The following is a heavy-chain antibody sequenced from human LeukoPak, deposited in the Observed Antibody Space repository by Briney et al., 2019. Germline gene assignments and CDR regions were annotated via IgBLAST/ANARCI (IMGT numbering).Heavy chain of an antibody. CDR3: ARLVGRSSSWYDRVSYYYMDV. D-gene: IGHD6-13*01. CDR2: IYYSGST. J-gene: IGHJ6*03. CDR1: GGSISSSSYY. Sequence: KPSETLSLTCTVSGGSISSSSYYWGWIRQPPGKGLEWIGSIYYSGSTYYNPSLKSRVTISVDTSKNQFSLKLSSVTAADTAVYYCARLVGRSSSWYDRVSYYYMDVWGKGTTVTISS. V-gene: IGHV4-39*01.